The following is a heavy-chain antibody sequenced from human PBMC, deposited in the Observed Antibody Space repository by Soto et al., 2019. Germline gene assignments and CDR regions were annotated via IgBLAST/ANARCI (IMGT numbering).Heavy chain of an antibody. Sequence: GESLKISCKGSEYSFSSHWIAWVRQMPGKGLEWMGTIYPGDSDTRYSPSFEGRVSMSADESISTAYLQWGSLQASDTAIYYCARGGTYNSYWNFDLWGRGTLVTVSS. CDR3: ARGGTYNSYWNFDL. CDR1: EYSFSSHW. D-gene: IGHD1-1*01. J-gene: IGHJ2*01. CDR2: IYPGDSDT. V-gene: IGHV5-51*01.